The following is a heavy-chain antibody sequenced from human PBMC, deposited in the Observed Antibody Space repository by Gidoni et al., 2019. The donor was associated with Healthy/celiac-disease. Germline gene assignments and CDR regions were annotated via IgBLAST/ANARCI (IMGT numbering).Heavy chain of an antibody. CDR1: GGTFSSYA. CDR3: ARKGRRGFRDY. D-gene: IGHD3-10*01. J-gene: IGHJ4*02. Sequence: QVQLVQSGAEGKKPGSSVKVSCKASGGTFSSYAISWVRQATGQGLEWMGGIIPIFGTANDAQKFQGRVTITEEKSTSTAYMELSSLRAEDTAGYYCARKGRRGFRDYWGQGNLVTVSS. CDR2: IIPIFGTA. V-gene: IGHV1-69*06.